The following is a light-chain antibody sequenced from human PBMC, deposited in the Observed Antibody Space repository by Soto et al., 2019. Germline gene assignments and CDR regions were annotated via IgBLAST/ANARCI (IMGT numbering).Light chain of an antibody. Sequence: QSVLTQPASVSGSPGQSITISCTGTSSDVGNYKYVSWHQQHPGKAPKLMIYEVSNRPSGVSNRFSGSKSGNTASLTISGLQAEDETDYYCFSYTSSGTYVFGTGTKVPS. CDR3: FSYTSSGTYV. CDR1: SSDVGNYKY. J-gene: IGLJ1*01. V-gene: IGLV2-14*01. CDR2: EVS.